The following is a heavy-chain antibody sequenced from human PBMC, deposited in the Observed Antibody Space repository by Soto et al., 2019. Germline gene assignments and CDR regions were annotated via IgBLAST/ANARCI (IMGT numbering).Heavy chain of an antibody. V-gene: IGHV4-39*02. CDR2: IYYSGST. D-gene: IGHD5-12*01. J-gene: IGHJ4*02. CDR1: GCSLGSSSYY. Sequence: SETLSLTCAVSGCSLGSSSYYWGWIRQPPGKGLEWIGSIYYSGSTYYNPSLQSRVTIPMDTSHNHFSLKLSSVTAADTAVYYCARYSGYDSCFDYWGQGTLVTVSS. CDR3: ARYSGYDSCFDY.